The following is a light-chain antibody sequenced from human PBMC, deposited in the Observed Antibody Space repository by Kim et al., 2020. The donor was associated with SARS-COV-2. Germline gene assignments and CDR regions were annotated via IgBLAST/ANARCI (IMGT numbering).Light chain of an antibody. CDR2: GAS. Sequence: EIVMTQSPATLSVSPGERATLSCRASQSVSSNLAWYQQKPGQAPRLLIYGASTRATGIPGRFSGSGSGTEFTLTISSLQSEDFAVYYCKQYSHWPLTFGGGTKGDIK. V-gene: IGKV3-15*01. CDR3: KQYSHWPLT. J-gene: IGKJ4*01. CDR1: QSVSSN.